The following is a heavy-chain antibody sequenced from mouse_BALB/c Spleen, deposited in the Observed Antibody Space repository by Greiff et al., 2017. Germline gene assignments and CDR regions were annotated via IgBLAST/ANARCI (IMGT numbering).Heavy chain of an antibody. CDR3: ARSDYGFDY. Sequence: QVQLQQSGDDLVKPGASVKLSCKASGYTFTSYWMHWVKQRPGQGLEWIGYINPSTGYTEYNQKFKDKATLTADKSSSTAYMQLSSLTSEDSAVYYCARSDYGFDYWGQGTTLTVSS. CDR2: INPSTGYT. CDR1: GYTFTSYW. V-gene: IGHV1-7*01. D-gene: IGHD1-1*01. J-gene: IGHJ2*01.